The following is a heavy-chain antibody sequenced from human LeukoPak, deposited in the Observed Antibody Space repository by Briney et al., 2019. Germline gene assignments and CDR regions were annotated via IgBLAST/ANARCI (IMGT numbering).Heavy chain of an antibody. J-gene: IGHJ4*02. CDR3: TTSPGIAAAGTLDS. CDR1: GFTFSKAW. D-gene: IGHD6-13*01. V-gene: IGHV3-15*01. CDR2: IKSKTDGGTT. Sequence: GGSLRLSCAASGFTFSKAWMSWIRQAPGKGLEWVGRIKSKTDGGTTDYAAPVRGRFTISRDDSKNTLYLQMNCLKTEDTAVYYCTTSPGIAAAGTLDSWGQGTLVTVSS.